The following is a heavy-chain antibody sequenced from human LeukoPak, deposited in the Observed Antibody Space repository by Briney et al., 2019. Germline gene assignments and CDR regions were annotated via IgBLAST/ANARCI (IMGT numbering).Heavy chain of an antibody. Sequence: GGSLRLSCAASGFTFSSYAMHWVRQAPGKGLEWVAVISYDGSNKYYADSVKGRFTISRDNSKNTLYLQMNSLRAEDTAVYYCARAISSSALGYYYGMDVWGQGTTVTVSS. CDR1: GFTFSSYA. V-gene: IGHV3-30*04. D-gene: IGHD6-13*01. CDR3: ARAISSSALGYYYGMDV. CDR2: ISYDGSNK. J-gene: IGHJ6*02.